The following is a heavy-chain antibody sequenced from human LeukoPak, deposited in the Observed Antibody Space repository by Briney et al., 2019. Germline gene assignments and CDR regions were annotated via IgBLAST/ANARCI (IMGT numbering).Heavy chain of an antibody. CDR2: ISGSGGST. CDR3: AKGAGGAVADNFDY. V-gene: IGHV3-23*01. J-gene: IGHJ4*02. D-gene: IGHD6-19*01. Sequence: GGSLRLSCAASGFPFSDYVMHWVRQAPGKGLEWVSAISGSGGSTYYADSVKGRFTISRDNSKNTLYLQMNSLRAEDTAVYYCAKGAGGAVADNFDYWGQGTLVTVSS. CDR1: GFPFSDYV.